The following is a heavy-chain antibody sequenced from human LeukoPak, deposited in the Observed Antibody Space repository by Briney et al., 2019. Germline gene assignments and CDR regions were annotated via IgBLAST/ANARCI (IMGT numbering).Heavy chain of an antibody. Sequence: GGSLRLSCAASGFTFSSYAISWVRQAPGKGLEWVSAISGSGGSTYYADSVKGRFTISRDNSKNTLYLQMNSLRAENTAVYYCAKGLYSSSWYYFDYWGQGTLVTVSS. CDR3: AKGLYSSSWYYFDY. J-gene: IGHJ4*02. D-gene: IGHD6-13*01. CDR2: ISGSGGST. CDR1: GFTFSSYA. V-gene: IGHV3-23*01.